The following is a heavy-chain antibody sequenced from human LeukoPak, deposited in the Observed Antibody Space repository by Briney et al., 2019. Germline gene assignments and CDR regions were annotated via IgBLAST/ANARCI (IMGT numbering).Heavy chain of an antibody. V-gene: IGHV4-30-2*01. J-gene: IGHJ5*02. D-gene: IGHD4-17*01. CDR1: GGSISSGGYS. CDR3: ARDSTYYGDPRWFDP. CDR2: IYHSGST. Sequence: SETLSLTCAVSGGSISSGGYSWSWIRQPPGKGLEWIGYIYHSGSTYYNPSLKSRVTISVDRSKNQFSLKLSSVTAADTAVYYCARDSTYYGDPRWFDPWGQGTLVTVSS.